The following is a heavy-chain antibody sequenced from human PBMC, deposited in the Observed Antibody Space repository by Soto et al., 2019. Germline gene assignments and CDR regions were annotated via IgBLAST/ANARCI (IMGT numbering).Heavy chain of an antibody. CDR1: GGTFSSYA. J-gene: IGHJ6*02. D-gene: IGHD2-2*01. CDR2: IIPILGTA. Sequence: SVKVSCKASGGTFSSYAISWVRQAPGQGLEWMGGIIPILGTANYAQKFQGRVTITADESTSTAYMELSSLRSEDTAVYYCARALGYCSSTSCYFDYYYGMDVWGQGTTVTVSS. V-gene: IGHV1-69*13. CDR3: ARALGYCSSTSCYFDYYYGMDV.